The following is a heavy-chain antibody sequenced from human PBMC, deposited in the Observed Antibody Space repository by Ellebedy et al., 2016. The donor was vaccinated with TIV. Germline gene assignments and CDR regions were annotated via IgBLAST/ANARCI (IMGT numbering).Heavy chain of an antibody. D-gene: IGHD3-16*02. CDR3: ARVTRRGGGVIATNYYYYYGMDV. CDR1: GGSISSSSYY. Sequence: SETLSLTXTVSGGSISSSSYYWGWIRQPPGKGLEWIGEINHSGSTNYNPSLKSRVTISVDTSKNQFSLKLSSVTAADTAVYYCARVTRRGGGVIATNYYYYYGMDVWGQGTTVTVSS. V-gene: IGHV4-39*07. CDR2: INHSGST. J-gene: IGHJ6*02.